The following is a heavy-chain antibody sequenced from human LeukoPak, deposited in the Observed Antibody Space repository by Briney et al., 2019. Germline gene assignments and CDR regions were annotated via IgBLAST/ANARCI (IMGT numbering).Heavy chain of an antibody. Sequence: GGSLRLSCAASGFTFSSYSMNWVRQAPGKGLEWVSYISGSGTTTYYADSVKGRFTISRDNAKNSLYLQMNSLRAEDTAVYYCARGYSTGGFQYWGQGTLVTVSS. D-gene: IGHD6-19*01. J-gene: IGHJ1*01. CDR1: GFTFSSYS. V-gene: IGHV3-48*04. CDR3: ARGYSTGGFQY. CDR2: ISGSGTTT.